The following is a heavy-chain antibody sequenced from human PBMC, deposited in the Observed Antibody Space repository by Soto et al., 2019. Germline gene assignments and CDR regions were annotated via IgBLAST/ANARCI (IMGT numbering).Heavy chain of an antibody. CDR3: ARDKATVTTYDPRFSRPQGFDP. CDR2: INPNSGGT. V-gene: IGHV1-2*02. J-gene: IGHJ5*02. D-gene: IGHD4-17*01. Sequence: GASVKVSCKASGYTFTGYYMHWVRQDPGQGLEWMGWINPNSGGTNYAQKFQGRVTMTRDTSISTAYMELSRLRSDDTAVYYCARDKATVTTYDPRFSRPQGFDPWGQGTLVTVSS. CDR1: GYTFTGYY.